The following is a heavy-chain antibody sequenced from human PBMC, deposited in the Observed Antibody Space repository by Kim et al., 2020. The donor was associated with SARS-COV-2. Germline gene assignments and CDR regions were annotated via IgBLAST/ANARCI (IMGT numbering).Heavy chain of an antibody. V-gene: IGHV1-8*01. CDR3: ARGDRHCRSSSCYNY. D-gene: IGHD2-2*02. CDR2: MNPYSGNT. CDR1: GYTFTDYD. J-gene: IGHJ4*02. Sequence: ASVKVSCKASGYTFTDYDINWVRQATGQGPEWMGWMNPYSGNTGYAQKFQGRVTMTRDTTVNTAYLDLSGLRSDDRAVYYCARGDRHCRSSSCYNYWGQETLVTVSS.